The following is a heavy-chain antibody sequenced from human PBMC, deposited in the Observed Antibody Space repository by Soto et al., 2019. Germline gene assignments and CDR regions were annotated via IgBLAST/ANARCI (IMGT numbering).Heavy chain of an antibody. D-gene: IGHD3-3*01. J-gene: IGHJ6*02. CDR1: GYTFTGYY. V-gene: IGHV1-2*04. CDR3: ARANGGYYDFWSGYCYYCMDV. Sequence: ASVKVSCTASGYTFTGYYMHWVRQAPGQGLEWKGWINPNSGDTNYAQKFQGWVTMTRDTSISTAYMELSRLRSDDTAVYCCARANGGYYDFWSGYCYYCMDVWGQGTTVTVSS. CDR2: INPNSGDT.